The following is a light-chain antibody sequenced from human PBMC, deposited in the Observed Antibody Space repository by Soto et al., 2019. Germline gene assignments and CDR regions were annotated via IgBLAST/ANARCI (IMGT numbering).Light chain of an antibody. CDR2: GAS. CDR3: QQYGSSSTAWT. Sequence: EIVLTQSPGTLSLSPGERATLSCRASQSVSSSYLAWYQQKPGQAPRLLIYGASSRATGIPDRFSGSGSGTDFTLTISRLEPEDFAVYYCQQYGSSSTAWTFGQGTKVEIK. V-gene: IGKV3-20*01. CDR1: QSVSSSY. J-gene: IGKJ1*01.